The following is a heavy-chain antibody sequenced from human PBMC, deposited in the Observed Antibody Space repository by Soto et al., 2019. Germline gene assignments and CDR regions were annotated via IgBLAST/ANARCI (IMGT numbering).Heavy chain of an antibody. CDR3: VRHWGEGYGSGTDYIYYYAMDV. CDR2: THYSGST. CDR1: GGSISINNHY. V-gene: IGHV4-39*01. D-gene: IGHD3-10*01. J-gene: IGHJ6*02. Sequence: TSETLSLTCTVSGGSISINNHYWGWIRQPPGEGLEWIGSTHYSGSTYYNPSLKSPVTISVDTSKNQFSLKLSSVTAADTAVYYCVRHWGEGYGSGTDYIYYYAMDVWGQGTTVTVSS.